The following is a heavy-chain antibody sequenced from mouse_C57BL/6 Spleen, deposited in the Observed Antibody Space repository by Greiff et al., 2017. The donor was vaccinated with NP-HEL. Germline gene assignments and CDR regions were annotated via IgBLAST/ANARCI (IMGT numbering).Heavy chain of an antibody. V-gene: IGHV1-42*01. CDR1: GYSFTGYY. CDR2: INPSTGGT. D-gene: IGHD1-1*01. Sequence: EVQLQQSGPELVKPGASVKISCKASGYSFTGYYMNWVKQSPEKSLEWIGEINPSTGGTTYNQKFKAKATLTVDKSSSTAYMQLKSLTSEDSAVYYCARYGWLDYWGQGTSVTVSS. CDR3: ARYGWLDY. J-gene: IGHJ4*01.